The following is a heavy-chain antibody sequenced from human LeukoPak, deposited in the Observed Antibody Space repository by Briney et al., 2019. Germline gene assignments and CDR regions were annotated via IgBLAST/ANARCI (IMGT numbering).Heavy chain of an antibody. V-gene: IGHV3-7*01. CDR1: GFTFSSYG. J-gene: IGHJ4*02. D-gene: IGHD2/OR15-2a*01. Sequence: GGSLRLSCAASGFTFSSYGMHWVRQAPGKGPEWVANIKQDGSERYYVDSVKGRFTISRDNAKNSLYLQMNSLRAEDTAVYYCARDGGHSTDFDYWGQGTLVTVSS. CDR2: IKQDGSER. CDR3: ARDGGHSTDFDY.